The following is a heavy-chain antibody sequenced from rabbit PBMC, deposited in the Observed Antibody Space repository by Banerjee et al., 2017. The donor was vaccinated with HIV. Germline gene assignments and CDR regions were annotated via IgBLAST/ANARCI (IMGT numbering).Heavy chain of an antibody. CDR3: ARGGDSTGWGTSYFNL. CDR1: GFSFSFNYY. CDR2: IYTSGSGST. J-gene: IGHJ4*01. D-gene: IGHD4-1*01. V-gene: IGHV1S40*01. Sequence: QSLEESGGDLVKPGASLTLTCTASGFSFSFNYYMCWVRQTPGKGLEWIGCIYTSGSGSTWYASWAKGRFTISLDNAQTTVFLQMSSLTAADTATYFCARGGDSTGWGTSYFNLWGPGTLVTVS.